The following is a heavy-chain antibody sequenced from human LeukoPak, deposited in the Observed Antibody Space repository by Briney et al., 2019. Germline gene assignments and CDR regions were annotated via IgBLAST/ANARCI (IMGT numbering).Heavy chain of an antibody. CDR3: ARHGGSLTLYYYYYMDV. J-gene: IGHJ6*03. V-gene: IGHV4-61*02. Sequence: SQTLSLTCTVSGGSISSGSYYWSWIRQPAGKGLEWIGRIYTSGSTNYNPSLKSRVTISVDTSKNQFSLKLSSMTAADTAVYYCARHGGSLTLYYYYYMDVWGKGTTVTVSS. D-gene: IGHD1-14*01. CDR2: IYTSGST. CDR1: GGSISSGSYY.